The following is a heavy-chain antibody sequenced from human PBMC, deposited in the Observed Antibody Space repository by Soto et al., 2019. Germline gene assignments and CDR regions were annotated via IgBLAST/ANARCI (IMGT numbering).Heavy chain of an antibody. CDR2: ITAPGDAK. Sequence: GSLRLSCAASGFTFNKYAMNGFRQAPGKGLEWLSYITAPGDAKDYADSVRGRFTISRDDAKNSLYLQMSSLRAEDTAVYYCARDVDWAFDYLGQGTLVTVSS. CDR3: ARDVDWAFDY. J-gene: IGHJ4*02. D-gene: IGHD3-9*01. CDR1: GFTFNKYA. V-gene: IGHV3-48*01.